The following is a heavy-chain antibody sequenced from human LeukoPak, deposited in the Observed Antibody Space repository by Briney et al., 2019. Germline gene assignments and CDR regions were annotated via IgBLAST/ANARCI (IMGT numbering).Heavy chain of an antibody. CDR2: IKQDGNEK. J-gene: IGHJ2*01. Sequence: GGSLRLSCEASGFTFSRYGMTWVRQVPGKGLEWVGNIKQDGNEKYYVDSVRGRFTISRDNTKGSLFLQMDSLRVEDTAVYYCARVTFFYYYFDLWGRGTLVTVSS. V-gene: IGHV3-7*01. CDR1: GFTFSRYG. CDR3: ARVTFFYYYFDL. D-gene: IGHD3-16*01.